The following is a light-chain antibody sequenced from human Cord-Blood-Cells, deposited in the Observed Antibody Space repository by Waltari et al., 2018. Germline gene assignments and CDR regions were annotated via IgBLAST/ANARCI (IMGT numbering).Light chain of an antibody. CDR1: QSISSY. V-gene: IGKV1-39*01. Sequence: DIQMTQSPSSLSASVGDRVTITCRASQSISSYLNCYQQKPGKAPKLLIYAASSWQSGVPSRFSGSGSGTDFTLTISSLQPEDFATYYCQQSDSTPYSFGQGTKLEIK. J-gene: IGKJ2*03. CDR3: QQSDSTPYS. CDR2: AAS.